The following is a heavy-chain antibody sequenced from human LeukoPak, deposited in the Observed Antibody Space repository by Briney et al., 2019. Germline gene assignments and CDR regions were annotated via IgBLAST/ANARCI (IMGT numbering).Heavy chain of an antibody. CDR1: GGTFSSYA. D-gene: IGHD3-22*01. V-gene: IGHV1-69*05. J-gene: IGHJ3*02. CDR2: IIPIFGTA. Sequence: SVKVSCKASGGTFSSYAISWVRQAPGQGLEWMGGIIPIFGTANYAQKFQGRVTITTDESTSTAYMELSSLRSEDTAVYYCARAINHYSDSSGYYYSAFDMWGQGTMVTVSS. CDR3: ARAINHYSDSSGYYYSAFDM.